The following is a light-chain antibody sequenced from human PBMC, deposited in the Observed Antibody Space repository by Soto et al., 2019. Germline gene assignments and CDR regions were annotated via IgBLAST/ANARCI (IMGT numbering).Light chain of an antibody. J-gene: IGKJ1*01. Sequence: EILMTQSPATLSVSPGKRATLSCRASQSISRNLAWYHHKPGQAPRLLIYDAFTRATGIPARFSGSGSGTEFTLTISSLQSEDFAVYYCQQYNNWPETFGQGTKVDIK. CDR3: QQYNNWPET. V-gene: IGKV3-15*01. CDR2: DAF. CDR1: QSISRN.